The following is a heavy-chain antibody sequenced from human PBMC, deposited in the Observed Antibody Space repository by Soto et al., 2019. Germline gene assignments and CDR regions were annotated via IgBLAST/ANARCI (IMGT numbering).Heavy chain of an antibody. CDR2: VSSTGST. V-gene: IGHV4-59*01. CDR1: GGSLNSYY. CDR3: ARFSPPRKSYDSNPGWFLP. J-gene: IGHJ5*02. D-gene: IGHD3-22*01. Sequence: PSETLSLTCTVSGGSLNSYYWTWIRQSPGKGLEWIGYVSSTGSTNYNPSLKSRVILSLDTSTSEVSLSLTSVTAADAAVYFCARFSPPRKSYDSNPGWFLPSGQGSRVTVSS.